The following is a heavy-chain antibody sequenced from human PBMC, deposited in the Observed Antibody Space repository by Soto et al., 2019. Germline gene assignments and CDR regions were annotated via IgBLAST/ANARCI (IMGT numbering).Heavy chain of an antibody. Sequence: GGSLRLSCAASGFTFSSSAMHWVRRAPGKGLEWVAVISYDGSNKYYADSVKGRFTISRDNSKNTLYLQMNSLRAEDTAVYYCARDKRDLRFLEWSYYFDYWGQGTLVTVSS. CDR1: GFTFSSSA. CDR2: ISYDGSNK. V-gene: IGHV3-30-3*01. CDR3: ARDKRDLRFLEWSYYFDY. D-gene: IGHD3-3*01. J-gene: IGHJ4*02.